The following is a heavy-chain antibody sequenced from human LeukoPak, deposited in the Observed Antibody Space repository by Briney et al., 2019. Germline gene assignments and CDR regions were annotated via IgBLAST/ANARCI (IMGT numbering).Heavy chain of an antibody. J-gene: IGHJ5*02. Sequence: PSETLSLTCTVSGGSISSYYWSWIRQPAGKGLEWIGRIYTSGSTNYNPSLKSRVTMSVDTSKNQFSLKLSSVTAADTAVYYCARHPGPGGAYYDILTGYYIGNNWFDPWGQGTLVTVSS. D-gene: IGHD3-9*01. CDR3: ARHPGPGGAYYDILTGYYIGNNWFDP. V-gene: IGHV4-4*07. CDR1: GGSISSYY. CDR2: IYTSGST.